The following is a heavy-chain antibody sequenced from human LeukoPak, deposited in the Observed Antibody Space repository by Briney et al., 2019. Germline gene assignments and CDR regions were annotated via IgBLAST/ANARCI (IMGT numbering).Heavy chain of an antibody. J-gene: IGHJ3*02. Sequence: GGSLRLSCAASGFTFRSYGMSWVRQAPGKGLEWVSAISGSGGSTYYAGSVKGRFTISRDNAKNTLYMQMNSLRAEDTAVYYCARGYCSGGSCYSNLYDAFDIWGQGTMVTVSS. V-gene: IGHV3-23*01. CDR3: ARGYCSGGSCYSNLYDAFDI. D-gene: IGHD2-15*01. CDR2: ISGSGGST. CDR1: GFTFRSYG.